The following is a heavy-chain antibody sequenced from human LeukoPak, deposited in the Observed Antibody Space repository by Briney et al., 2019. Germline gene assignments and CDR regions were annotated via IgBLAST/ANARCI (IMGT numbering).Heavy chain of an antibody. V-gene: IGHV3-74*01. J-gene: IGHJ6*03. Sequence: GGSLRLSCAAPGFTFSSYWMHWVRQAPGKGLVWVSRINSDGSSTSYADSVKGRFTISRDNAKNTLYLQMNSLRAEDTAVYYCAREAEGRFLETYYYYMDVWGKGTTVTVSS. CDR3: AREAEGRFLETYYYYMDV. CDR2: INSDGSST. D-gene: IGHD3-3*01. CDR1: GFTFSSYW.